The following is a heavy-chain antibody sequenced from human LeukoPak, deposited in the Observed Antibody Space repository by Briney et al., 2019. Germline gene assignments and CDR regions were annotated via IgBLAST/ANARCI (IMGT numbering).Heavy chain of an antibody. D-gene: IGHD3-3*01. CDR1: GYTFTGYY. CDR2: INPNSGGT. V-gene: IGHV1-2*02. Sequence: ASVKVSCKASGYTFTGYYMHWVRQAPGHGLEWMGWINPNSGGTNYAQKFQGRVTMTRDTSISTAYMELSRLRSDDTAVYYCARGYDFWSGYYSPQYYYYGMDVWGQGTTVTVSS. CDR3: ARGYDFWSGYYSPQYYYYGMDV. J-gene: IGHJ6*02.